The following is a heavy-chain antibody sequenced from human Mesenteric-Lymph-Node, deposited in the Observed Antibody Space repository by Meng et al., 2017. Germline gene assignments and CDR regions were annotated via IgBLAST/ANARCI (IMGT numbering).Heavy chain of an antibody. V-gene: IGHV1-58*01. CDR1: GFTFTSSA. D-gene: IGHD3-10*01. Sequence: SVKVSCKASGFTFTSSAVQWVRQARGQRLEWIGWIVVGSGNTNYAQKFQGRVTITADESTSTAYMELSSLRSEDTAVYYCARDPTREITMVRGVIGAFDIWGQGTMVTVSS. CDR2: IVVGSGNT. CDR3: ARDPTREITMVRGVIGAFDI. J-gene: IGHJ3*02.